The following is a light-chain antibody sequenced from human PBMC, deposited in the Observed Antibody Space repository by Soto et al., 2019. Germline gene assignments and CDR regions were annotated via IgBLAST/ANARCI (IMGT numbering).Light chain of an antibody. CDR2: GAS. J-gene: IGKJ1*01. Sequence: EIVLTQSPGTLSLSQGERATLSCRASESVSSSYLAWYQQKPGQAPRLLIYGASSRATGIPDRFSGSGSGTDFTLTISRLEPEDFAVYYCQQYGSPRRTFGQGTKV. CDR1: ESVSSSY. V-gene: IGKV3-20*01. CDR3: QQYGSPRRT.